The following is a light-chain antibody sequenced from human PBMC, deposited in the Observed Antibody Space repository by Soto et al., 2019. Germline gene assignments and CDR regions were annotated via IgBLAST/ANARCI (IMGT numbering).Light chain of an antibody. CDR2: DAS. V-gene: IGKV3-11*01. J-gene: IGKJ1*01. Sequence: EVMLTQSPVTLSLSPGQRATLSCRASQSISTNLAWYQQKPGQAPRLLISDASNRATGIPARFSGSGSGTDFTLTISSLEPEDFAVYYCQQRSNWPPEWTFGQGTKV. CDR3: QQRSNWPPEWT. CDR1: QSISTN.